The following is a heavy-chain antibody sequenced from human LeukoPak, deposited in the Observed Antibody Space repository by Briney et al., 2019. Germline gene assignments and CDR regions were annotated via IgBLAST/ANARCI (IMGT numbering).Heavy chain of an antibody. D-gene: IGHD1-1*01. CDR2: ISYDGSNK. V-gene: IGHV3-30*18. CDR3: AKVASTPHPHGY. J-gene: IGHJ4*02. Sequence: GGSLRLSCAPSGFTFSSYGMHWVRQAPGKGLEWVAVISYDGSNKYYADSVKGRFTISRDNSKNTLYLQMNSLRAEDTAVYYCAKVASTPHPHGYWGQGTLVTVSS. CDR1: GFTFSSYG.